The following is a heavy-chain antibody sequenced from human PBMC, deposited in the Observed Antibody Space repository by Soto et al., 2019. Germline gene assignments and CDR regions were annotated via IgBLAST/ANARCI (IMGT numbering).Heavy chain of an antibody. Sequence: QVQLVESGGGVVQPGRSLRLSCAASGFTFSSYGMQWVRRAPGKGLEWVAVIWHDGSNQYYADSVKGRFTISRDNSNNILYLQLNSLRAEDTSVYSCARERGQIDYWGQGTLVTVSS. CDR2: IWHDGSNQ. J-gene: IGHJ4*02. V-gene: IGHV3-33*01. CDR1: GFTFSSYG. CDR3: ARERGQIDY.